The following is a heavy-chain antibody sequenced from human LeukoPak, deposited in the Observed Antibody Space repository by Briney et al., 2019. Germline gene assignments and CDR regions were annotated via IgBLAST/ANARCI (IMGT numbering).Heavy chain of an antibody. V-gene: IGHV3-21*01. CDR3: ARDRSSTIEDYFDY. CDR1: GFTFSSYS. Sequence: PGGSLRLSCAASGFTFSSYSMNWVRQAPGKGLEWVSSISSSSSYIYYADSVEGRFTISRDNAKNSLYLQMNSLRAEDTAVYYCARDRSSTIEDYFDYWGQGTLVTVSS. CDR2: ISSSSSYI. D-gene: IGHD6-13*01. J-gene: IGHJ4*02.